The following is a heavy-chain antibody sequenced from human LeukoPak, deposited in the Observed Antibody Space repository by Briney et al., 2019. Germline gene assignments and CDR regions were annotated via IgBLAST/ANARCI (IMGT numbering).Heavy chain of an antibody. J-gene: IGHJ4*02. CDR1: GFTFSTYW. CDR2: IKQDGSEK. D-gene: IGHD1-14*01. CDR3: ARNQRRLDY. Sequence: GGSLRLSCAASGFTFSTYWMSWVRQAPGKGLELVANIKQDGSEKYYVDSVKGRFTISRNNAKNSLYLQVNSLRAEDTAVYYCARNQRRLDYWGQGTLVTVSS. V-gene: IGHV3-7*01.